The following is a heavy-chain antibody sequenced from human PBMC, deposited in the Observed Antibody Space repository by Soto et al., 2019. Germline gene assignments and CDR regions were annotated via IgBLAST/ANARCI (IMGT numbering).Heavy chain of an antibody. CDR2: ISASGNTK. D-gene: IGHD2-21*01. CDR1: GFTLSNIG. J-gene: IGHJ4*02. Sequence: QVQLVESGGGVVQPGTSLRLACAASGFTLSNIGMQWVRQAPGKGLEWVAVISASGNTKYYADSVKGRFTISRDNSKNTLFLQMNSLRTEDTAVYYCAKESGGERYAAYFDLWGQATLVTVSA. CDR3: AKESGGERYAAYFDL. V-gene: IGHV3-30*18.